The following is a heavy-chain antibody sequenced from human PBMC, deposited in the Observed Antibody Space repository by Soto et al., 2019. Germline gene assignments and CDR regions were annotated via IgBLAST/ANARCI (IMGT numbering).Heavy chain of an antibody. J-gene: IGHJ4*02. V-gene: IGHV4-39*01. D-gene: IGHD2-21*01. CDR1: GGSIISSSYY. CDR2: IHYGGST. CDR3: ARHLGFVFPTIDY. Sequence: LCLTCSVSGGSIISSSYYWGWIREPPGKGLEWIGRIHYGGSTYYSRSLKSRVTVYVDTSKNEFSLKLNSVTAADTAVYYCARHLGFVFPTIDYWDQGTLVTIYS.